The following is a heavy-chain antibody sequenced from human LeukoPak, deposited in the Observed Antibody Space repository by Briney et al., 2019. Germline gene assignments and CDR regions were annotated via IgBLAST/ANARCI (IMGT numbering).Heavy chain of an antibody. Sequence: PSETLSLTCTVSSGSISSYYWSWIRQPPGKGLEWIGYIYSSGSTNYNPSLKSRVTMSVDTSKNQFSLKLSSVTAADTAVYYCARGSKMATISDYWGQGTLVTVSS. V-gene: IGHV4-59*01. CDR3: ARGSKMATISDY. D-gene: IGHD5-24*01. CDR1: SGSISSYY. CDR2: IYSSGST. J-gene: IGHJ4*02.